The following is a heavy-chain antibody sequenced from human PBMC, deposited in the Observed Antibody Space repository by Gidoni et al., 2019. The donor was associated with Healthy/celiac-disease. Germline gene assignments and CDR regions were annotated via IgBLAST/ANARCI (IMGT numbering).Heavy chain of an antibody. CDR1: GCSISRSSSY. CDR3: ARHPSTYYYDSSGYSYFDY. D-gene: IGHD3-22*01. V-gene: IGHV4-39*01. CDR2: IDYSGST. Sequence: QLQLQESGPGLVKPSETLSLPCTLPGCSISRSSSYWGWIRQPPGKGLEGIGSIDYSGSTYYNPSLKSRVTISVDTSKNQFSLKLSSVTAADTAVYYCARHPSTYYYDSSGYSYFDYWGQGTLVTVSS. J-gene: IGHJ4*02.